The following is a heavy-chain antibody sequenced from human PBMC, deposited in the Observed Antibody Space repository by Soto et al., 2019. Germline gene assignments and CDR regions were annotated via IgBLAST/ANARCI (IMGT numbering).Heavy chain of an antibody. Sequence: PSETLSHTWTVSGGSISSYYWSWIRQHPGKGLECIGYIYYSGSTYYNPSLKSRVTISVDTSKNQFSLKLSSVTAADTAVYYCARSTYYDFWSGPGGWFDPWGQGTLVTVSS. V-gene: IGHV4-59*12. D-gene: IGHD3-3*01. CDR2: IYYSGST. CDR1: GGSISSYY. J-gene: IGHJ5*02. CDR3: ARSTYYDFWSGPGGWFDP.